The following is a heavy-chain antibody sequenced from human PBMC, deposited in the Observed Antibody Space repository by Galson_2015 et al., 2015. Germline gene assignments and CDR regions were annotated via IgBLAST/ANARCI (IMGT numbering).Heavy chain of an antibody. CDR1: GFTFSNYD. Sequence: SLRLSCAASGFTFSNYDMHWVRQAPGRGLEWVAIISYDGNNKYYADSVKGRFTISRDNSMNTLYLQMNSLRDEDTAVYYCANRNSFDYWGQGTLVTVSS. J-gene: IGHJ4*02. V-gene: IGHV3-30*18. CDR2: ISYDGNNK. CDR3: ANRNSFDY.